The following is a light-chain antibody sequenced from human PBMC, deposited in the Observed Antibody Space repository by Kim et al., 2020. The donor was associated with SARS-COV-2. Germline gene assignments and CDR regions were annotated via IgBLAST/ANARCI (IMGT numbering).Light chain of an antibody. J-gene: IGLJ1*01. V-gene: IGLV3-1*01. CDR1: KLGDKY. Sequence: VSPGQTASITCSGDKLGDKYASWYQQKPGQSPVVVIFRDNRRPSVIPERFSGSNSGNTATLTISGTQAMDEADYYCQAWDSSIYVFGTGTKVTVL. CDR3: QAWDSSIYV. CDR2: RDN.